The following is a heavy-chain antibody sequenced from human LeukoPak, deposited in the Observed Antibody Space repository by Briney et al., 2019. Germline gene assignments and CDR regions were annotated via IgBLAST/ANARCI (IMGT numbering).Heavy chain of an antibody. Sequence: KASETLSLTCAVYGGSFSGYYWSWIRQPPGKGLEWIGEINHSGSTNYNPSLKSRVTISVDTSKNQFSLKLSSVTAADTAVYYCARNDYSQRYYGMDVWGQGTTVTVSS. D-gene: IGHD1-1*01. J-gene: IGHJ6*02. V-gene: IGHV4-34*01. CDR2: INHSGST. CDR1: GGSFSGYY. CDR3: ARNDYSQRYYGMDV.